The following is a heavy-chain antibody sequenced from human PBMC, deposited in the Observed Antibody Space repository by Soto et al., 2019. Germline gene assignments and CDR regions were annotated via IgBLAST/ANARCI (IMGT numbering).Heavy chain of an antibody. CDR2: IIPIFGTA. CDR1: GGTFSSYA. V-gene: IGHV1-69*13. Sequence: SVKVSCKASGGTFSSYASSWVRRAPGQGLEWMGGIIPIFGTANYAQKFQGRVTITADESTSTAYMELSSLRSEDTAVYYCARDSTAGGGSSWFHPWGKVTLVTVSS. CDR3: ARDSTAGGGSSWFHP. J-gene: IGHJ5*02. D-gene: IGHD2-15*01.